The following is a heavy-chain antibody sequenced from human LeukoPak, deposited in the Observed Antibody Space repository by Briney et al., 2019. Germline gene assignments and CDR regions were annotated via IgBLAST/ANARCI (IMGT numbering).Heavy chain of an antibody. V-gene: IGHV3-30*02. Sequence: GGSLRLSCAASGFTFSSYGMHWVRQAPGKGLEWVAFIRYDGSNKYYADSVKGRFTISRDNSKNTLYLQMNSLRTEDTAVYYCARDVPLCSGGSCYPGYWGQGTLVTVSS. CDR2: IRYDGSNK. CDR3: ARDVPLCSGGSCYPGY. D-gene: IGHD2-15*01. CDR1: GFTFSSYG. J-gene: IGHJ4*02.